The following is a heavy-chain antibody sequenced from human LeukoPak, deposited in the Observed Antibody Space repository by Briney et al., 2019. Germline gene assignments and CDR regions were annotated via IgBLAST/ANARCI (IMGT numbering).Heavy chain of an antibody. Sequence: GGSLRLSCTASAFTFSSYAMHWVRQAPGKGLEWVAVISYDGSNKYYADSVKGRFTISRDNSKNTLYLQMNSLRAEDTAVYYCAREVAGYGSGSYPFDYWDQGTLVTVSS. CDR2: ISYDGSNK. CDR3: AREVAGYGSGSYPFDY. D-gene: IGHD3-10*01. CDR1: AFTFSSYA. V-gene: IGHV3-30-3*01. J-gene: IGHJ4*02.